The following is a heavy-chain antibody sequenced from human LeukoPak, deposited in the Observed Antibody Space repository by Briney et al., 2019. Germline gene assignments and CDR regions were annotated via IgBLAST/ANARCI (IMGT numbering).Heavy chain of an antibody. CDR2: ISGSGGST. J-gene: IGHJ3*02. D-gene: IGHD4-17*01. CDR3: AKDRSPHYGDYGAFDI. CDR1: GFTFSIYA. Sequence: GGSLRLSCAASGFTFSIYAMSWVRQAPGKGLEWVSAISGSGGSTYYADSVKGRFTISRDNSQNTLYLLMNSLRAEDTAVYYCAKDRSPHYGDYGAFDIWGQGTKVTVSS. V-gene: IGHV3-23*01.